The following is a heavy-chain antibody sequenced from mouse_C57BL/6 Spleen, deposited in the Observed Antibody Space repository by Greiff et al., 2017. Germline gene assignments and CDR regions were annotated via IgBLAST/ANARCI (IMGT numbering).Heavy chain of an antibody. CDR2: IDPNSGGT. Sequence: QVQLQQPGAELVKPGASVKLSCKASGYTFTSYWMHWVKQRPGRGLEWIGRIDPNSGGTKYNEKFKSKATLPVDKPSSTAFMQLSSRTSDDSAVYYCSRGRDYPPGFAYWGQGTLVTVSA. V-gene: IGHV1-72*01. CDR3: SRGRDYPPGFAY. CDR1: GYTFTSYW. J-gene: IGHJ3*01. D-gene: IGHD2-4*01.